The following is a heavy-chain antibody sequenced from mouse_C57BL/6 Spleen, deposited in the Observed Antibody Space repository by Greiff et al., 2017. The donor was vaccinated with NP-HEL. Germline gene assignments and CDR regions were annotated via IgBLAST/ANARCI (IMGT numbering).Heavy chain of an antibody. V-gene: IGHV5-16*01. CDR3: AREIRVWSPYAMDY. Sequence: EVMLVESEGGLVQPGSSMKLSCTASGFTFSDYYMAWVRQVPEKGLEWVANINDDGSSTYYLDSLKSRFIISRDNAKNILYLQMSSLKSEDTATYYCAREIRVWSPYAMDYWGQGTSVTVSS. J-gene: IGHJ4*01. CDR2: INDDGSST. CDR1: GFTFSDYY. D-gene: IGHD2-10*02.